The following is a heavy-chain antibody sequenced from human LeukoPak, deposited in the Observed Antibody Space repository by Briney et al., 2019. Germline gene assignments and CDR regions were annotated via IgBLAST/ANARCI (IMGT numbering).Heavy chain of an antibody. CDR1: GGSFSGYY. V-gene: IGHV4-34*01. J-gene: IGHJ6*03. Sequence: SSETLSLXCAVYGGSFSGYYWSWIRQPPGKGLEWIGEINHSGSTNYNPSLKSRVTISVDTSKNQFSLKLSSVTAADTAVYYCARRTVTTVGSRYYYYYYMDVWGKGTTVTVSS. CDR2: INHSGST. D-gene: IGHD4-17*01. CDR3: ARRTVTTVGSRYYYYYYMDV.